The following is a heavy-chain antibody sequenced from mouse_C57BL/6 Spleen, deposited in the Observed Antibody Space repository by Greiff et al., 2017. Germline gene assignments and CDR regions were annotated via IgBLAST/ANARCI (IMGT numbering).Heavy chain of an antibody. Sequence: EVMLVESGGGLVQPGGSLKLSCAASGFTFSDYYMYWVRQTPEKRLEWVAYISNGGGSTYYPDTVKGRFTISRDNAKNTLYLQMSRLKSEDTAMYYCARQGGYYYGSSLWYFDVWGTGTTVTVSS. CDR1: GFTFSDYY. J-gene: IGHJ1*03. V-gene: IGHV5-12*01. CDR2: ISNGGGST. D-gene: IGHD1-1*01. CDR3: ARQGGYYYGSSLWYFDV.